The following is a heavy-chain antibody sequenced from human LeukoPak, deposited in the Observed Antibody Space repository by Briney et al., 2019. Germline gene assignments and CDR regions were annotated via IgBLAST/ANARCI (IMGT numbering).Heavy chain of an antibody. V-gene: IGHV1-46*01. D-gene: IGHD3-22*01. CDR3: ARAPAYYYDSSGYLGLTGYGMDV. J-gene: IGHJ6*02. Sequence: ASAKVSCKASGYTFTSYYMHWVRQAPGQGLEWIGIINPSGGSTSYAQKFQGRVTMTRDTSTSTVYMELSSLRSEDTAVYYCARAPAYYYDSSGYLGLTGYGMDVWGQGTTVTVSS. CDR1: GYTFTSYY. CDR2: INPSGGST.